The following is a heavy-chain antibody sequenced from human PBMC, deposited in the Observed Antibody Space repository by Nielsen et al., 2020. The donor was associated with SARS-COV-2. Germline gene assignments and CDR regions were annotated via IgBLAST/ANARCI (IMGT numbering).Heavy chain of an antibody. CDR2: IDPSDSYT. D-gene: IGHD2-2*01. V-gene: IGHV5-10-1*01. CDR3: ALIYCSSTSCSPFDY. Sequence: GESLKISCKGSGYSFTSYWISWVRQMPGKGLEWMGRIDPSDSYTKYSPSFQGHVTISADKSISTAYLQWSSLKASDTAMYYCALIYCSSTSCSPFDYWGQGTLVTVSS. J-gene: IGHJ4*02. CDR1: GYSFTSYW.